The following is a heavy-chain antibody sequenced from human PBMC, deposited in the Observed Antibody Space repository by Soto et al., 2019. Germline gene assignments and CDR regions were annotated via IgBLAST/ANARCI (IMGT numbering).Heavy chain of an antibody. CDR1: GYTFTSYA. D-gene: IGHD3-16*01. Sequence: QVQLVQSGAEVKKPGASVKVSCKASGYTFTSYAMHWVRQAPGQRLEWMGWINAGNGNTKYSQKFQGRVTITRDTSASTAYMELSSLRSEDTAVYYCARVYYVWGSYGGMDVWGQGTTVTVSS. J-gene: IGHJ6*02. V-gene: IGHV1-3*01. CDR3: ARVYYVWGSYGGMDV. CDR2: INAGNGNT.